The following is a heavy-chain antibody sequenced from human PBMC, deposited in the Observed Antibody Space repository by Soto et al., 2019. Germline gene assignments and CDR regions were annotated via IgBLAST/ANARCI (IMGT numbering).Heavy chain of an antibody. V-gene: IGHV3-23*01. D-gene: IGHD3-10*01. J-gene: IGHJ4*02. Sequence: EVQLLESGGGLDRPGGSLGPPVPALGSPFRGFSLIWSPQLPGRGWGGAPGFGTGVDDGTTYYADSVKGRFTISRDNAKNTLFLQMNSLRAEDTAIYYCAKKVNSGPGSQYFDYWGQGTLVTVSS. CDR3: AKKVNSGPGSQYFDY. CDR1: GSPFRGFS. CDR2: FGTGVDDGTT.